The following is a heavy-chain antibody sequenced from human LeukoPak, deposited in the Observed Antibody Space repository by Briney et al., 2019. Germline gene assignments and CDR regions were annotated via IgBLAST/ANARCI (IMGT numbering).Heavy chain of an antibody. Sequence: SGGSLRLSCAASGFTFSSYAMSWVRQAPGKGLEWVSAISGSGGSTYYADSVKGRFTISRDNSKNTLYLQMNSLRAEDTAVYYCAKDHYYDSSGYYSKGAFDIWGQGTMVTVSS. D-gene: IGHD3-22*01. CDR2: ISGSGGST. J-gene: IGHJ3*02. V-gene: IGHV3-23*01. CDR3: AKDHYYDSSGYYSKGAFDI. CDR1: GFTFSSYA.